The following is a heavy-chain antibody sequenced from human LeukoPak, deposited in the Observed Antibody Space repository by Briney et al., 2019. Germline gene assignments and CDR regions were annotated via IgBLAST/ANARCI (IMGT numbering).Heavy chain of an antibody. CDR3: ARVKLITVTSHDS. CDR1: GGSISSYY. Sequence: SETLPLTCTVSGGSISSYYWSWIRQPPGKGLEWIGRIHISGGTNYNPSLKSRVTMSLDTSKNQFSLRLTSVTATDTAVYYCARVKLITVTSHDSWGQGALVTVSS. CDR2: IHISGGT. J-gene: IGHJ4*02. V-gene: IGHV4-4*07. D-gene: IGHD4-11*01.